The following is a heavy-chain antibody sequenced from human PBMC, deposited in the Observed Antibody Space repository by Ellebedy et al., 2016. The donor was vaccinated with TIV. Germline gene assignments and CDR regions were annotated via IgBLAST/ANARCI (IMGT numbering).Heavy chain of an antibody. CDR1: GYPFTSQG. CDR2: ISTYNDNT. CDR3: ARVMIRGDLTDY. V-gene: IGHV1-18*01. Sequence: AASVKVSCKASGYPFTSQGITWARQAPGQGLEWVGWISTYNDNTKYAENLQGRVTMTTDTSTDTAYMELRGLRSDDTAIYYCARVMIRGDLTDYWGQGTLVTVSS. J-gene: IGHJ4*02. D-gene: IGHD3-10*01.